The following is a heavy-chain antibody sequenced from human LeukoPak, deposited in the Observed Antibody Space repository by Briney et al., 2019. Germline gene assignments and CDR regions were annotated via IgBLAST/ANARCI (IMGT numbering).Heavy chain of an antibody. CDR3: AVAWQVVADTVYYFDY. CDR2: ISAYNGNT. J-gene: IGHJ4*02. D-gene: IGHD2-15*01. CDR1: GYTFTSYG. Sequence: ASVKVSCKAPGYTFTSYGISWVRQAPGQGLGWMGWISAYNGNTNYAQKLQGRVTMTTDTSTSTAYMELRSLRSDDTAVYYCAVAWQVVADTVYYFDYWGQGTLVTVSS. V-gene: IGHV1-18*01.